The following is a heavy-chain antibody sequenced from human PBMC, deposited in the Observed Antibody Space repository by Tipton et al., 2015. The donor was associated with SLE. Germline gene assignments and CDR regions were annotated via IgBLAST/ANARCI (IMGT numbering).Heavy chain of an antibody. CDR3: ARVAAAVRDYFDY. J-gene: IGHJ4*02. CDR2: IYTSGST. V-gene: IGHV4-61*02. Sequence: TLSLTCTVSGGSISSGSYYWSWIRQPAGKGLEWIGRIYTSGSTNYNPSLKSRVTISVDTSKNQFSLKLSSVTAADTAVYYCARVAAAVRDYFDYWGQGTLVTVSS. CDR1: GGSISSGSYY. D-gene: IGHD6-13*01.